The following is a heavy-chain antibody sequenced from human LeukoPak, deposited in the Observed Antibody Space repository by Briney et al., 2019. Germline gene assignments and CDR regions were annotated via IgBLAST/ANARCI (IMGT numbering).Heavy chain of an antibody. V-gene: IGHV3-21*01. D-gene: IGHD3-10*01. CDR2: ISSSSSYI. CDR1: GFTFSSYS. J-gene: IGHJ4*02. Sequence: PRGSLRLSCAASGFTFSSYSMNWVRQAPGKGLEWVSSISSSSSYIYYADSVKGRFTISRDNAKNSLYLQMNSLRAEDTVVYYCARDLLMVRGVNDYWGQGTLVTVSS. CDR3: ARDLLMVRGVNDY.